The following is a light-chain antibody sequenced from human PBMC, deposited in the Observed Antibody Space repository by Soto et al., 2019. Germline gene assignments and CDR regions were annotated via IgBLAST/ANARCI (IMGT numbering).Light chain of an antibody. V-gene: IGLV2-14*01. CDR3: GSITRSSTSV. CDR1: SSDVGGYNY. CDR2: EVS. Sequence: QSVLTQPASVSGSPGQSITISCTGTSSDVGGYNYVSWYQQHPGKAPKPMIYEVSNRPSGVSNRFSGSKSGNTASLTISGIQAEDEGDYYCGSITRSSTSVFGTGTKVTVL. J-gene: IGLJ1*01.